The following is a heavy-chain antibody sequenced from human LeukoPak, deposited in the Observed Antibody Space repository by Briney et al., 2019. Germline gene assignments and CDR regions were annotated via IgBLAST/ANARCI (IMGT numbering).Heavy chain of an antibody. CDR1: GFTFSSYG. Sequence: PGRSLRLSCAASGFTFSSYGMHWARQAPGKGLEWVAVISYDGSNKYYADSVKGRFTISRDNSKNTLYLQMNSLRAEDTAVYYCAKALPRIVGATEGVDYWGQGTLVTVSS. CDR2: ISYDGSNK. J-gene: IGHJ4*02. D-gene: IGHD1-26*01. CDR3: AKALPRIVGATEGVDY. V-gene: IGHV3-30*18.